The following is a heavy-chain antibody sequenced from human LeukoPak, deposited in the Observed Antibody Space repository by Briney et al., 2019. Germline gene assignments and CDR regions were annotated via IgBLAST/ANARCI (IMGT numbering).Heavy chain of an antibody. CDR2: IWYDGSNK. V-gene: IGHV3-33*01. CDR1: GFTFSSYG. J-gene: IGHJ4*02. Sequence: QPGRSLRLSCAASGFTFSSYGMHWVRQAPGKGLEWVAVIWYDGSNKYYADSVKGRFTISRDNSKNTLYLHMNSLRAEDTAVYYCARDGGLYSSSWFDYWGQGTLVTVSS. CDR3: ARDGGLYSSSWFDY. D-gene: IGHD6-13*01.